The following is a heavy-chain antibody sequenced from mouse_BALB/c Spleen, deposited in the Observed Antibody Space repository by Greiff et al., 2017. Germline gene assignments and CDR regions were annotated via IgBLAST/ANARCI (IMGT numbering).Heavy chain of an antibody. CDR1: GFTFSSYT. V-gene: IGHV5-12-2*01. CDR2: ISNGGGST. J-gene: IGHJ2*01. Sequence: DVHLVESGGGLVQPGGSLKLSCAASGFTFSSYTMSWVRQTPEKRLEWVAYISNGGGSTYYPDTVKGRFTISRDNAKNTLYLQMSSLKSEDTAMYYCARHYYGSSLYYFDYWGQGTTLTVSS. D-gene: IGHD1-1*01. CDR3: ARHYYGSSLYYFDY.